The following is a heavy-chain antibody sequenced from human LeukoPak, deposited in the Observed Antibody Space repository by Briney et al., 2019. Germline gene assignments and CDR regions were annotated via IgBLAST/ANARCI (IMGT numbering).Heavy chain of an antibody. V-gene: IGHV4-34*01. CDR2: INHSGST. CDR1: GGSFSGYY. D-gene: IGHD5-12*01. CDR3: ARGQGWLRFRIKNWFDP. J-gene: IGHJ5*02. Sequence: SETLSLTCAVYGGSFSGYYWSWIRQPPGKGLEWIGEINHSGSTNYNPSLKSRVTISVDTSKNQFSLKLSSVTAADTAVYYCARGQGWLRFRIKNWFDPWGQGTLVTVSS.